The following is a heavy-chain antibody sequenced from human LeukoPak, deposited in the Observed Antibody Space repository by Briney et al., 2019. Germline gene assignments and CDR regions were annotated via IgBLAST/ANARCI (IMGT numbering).Heavy chain of an antibody. CDR3: AKPHGVGY. J-gene: IGHJ4*02. D-gene: IGHD4-17*01. Sequence: GGSLRLSCTTSGFAFSNFAMSWVRQAPGEGLGWVSIISGSGADTFYTDSVKGRFTTSRDNSKNTLYLQMNSLRAEDTAVYYCAKPHGVGYLGQGTLVTVSS. V-gene: IGHV3-23*01. CDR1: GFAFSNFA. CDR2: ISGSGADT.